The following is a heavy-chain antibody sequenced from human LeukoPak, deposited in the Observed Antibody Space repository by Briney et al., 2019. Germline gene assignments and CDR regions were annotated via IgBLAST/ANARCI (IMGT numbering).Heavy chain of an antibody. D-gene: IGHD2-15*01. J-gene: IGHJ4*02. Sequence: SETLSLTCTVSGGSISSGSYYWSWIRQPAGKGLEWIGRIYTSGSTNYNPSLKSRVTISGDTSKNQFSLKLSSLTAADTAVYYCARDFDHSSQAYWGQGTLVTVSS. CDR1: GGSISSGSYY. CDR2: IYTSGST. V-gene: IGHV4-61*02. CDR3: ARDFDHSSQAY.